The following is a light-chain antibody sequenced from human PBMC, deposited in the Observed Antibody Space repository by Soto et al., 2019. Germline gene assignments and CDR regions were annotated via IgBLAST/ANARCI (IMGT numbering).Light chain of an antibody. Sequence: QSVLTQPASVSGAAGQAITISCTGTSSDVGGYNYVSWYQQHPGKAPKLMIYDVSNRPSGVSNRFSGSKSGNTASLTISGLQAEDEADYYCSSYTSSSTLVVFGIGTKVTVL. CDR1: SSDVGGYNY. CDR3: SSYTSSSTLVV. CDR2: DVS. V-gene: IGLV2-14*01. J-gene: IGLJ1*01.